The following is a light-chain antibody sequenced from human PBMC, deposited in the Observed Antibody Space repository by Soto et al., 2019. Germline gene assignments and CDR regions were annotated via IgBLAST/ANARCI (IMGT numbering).Light chain of an antibody. V-gene: IGKV3-20*01. Sequence: EIVLTQSPGTLSLSPGERATLSCRASQSFSNNYLAWYQQKPGQAPRLLIYGASNRATGIPDRFSGSGSGTDFTLTISRLEPEDFAVYYCQQYNSWPETFGQGTKV. CDR2: GAS. J-gene: IGKJ1*01. CDR3: QQYNSWPET. CDR1: QSFSNNY.